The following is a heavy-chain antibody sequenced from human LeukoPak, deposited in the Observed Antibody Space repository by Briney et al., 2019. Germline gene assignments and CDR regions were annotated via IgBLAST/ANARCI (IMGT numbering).Heavy chain of an antibody. CDR2: INPNSGGT. CDR1: GYTFTGYY. V-gene: IGHV1-2*02. Sequence: GASVKVSCKASGYTFTGYYMHWVRQAPGQGLEWMGWINPNSGGTNYAQKFQGRVTMTRDTSISTAYMELSRLRSDDTAVYYCARDGGPGMTTVTVSRYYYYGMDVWGQGTTVTVSS. CDR3: ARDGGPGMTTVTVSRYYYYGMDV. D-gene: IGHD4-4*01. J-gene: IGHJ6*02.